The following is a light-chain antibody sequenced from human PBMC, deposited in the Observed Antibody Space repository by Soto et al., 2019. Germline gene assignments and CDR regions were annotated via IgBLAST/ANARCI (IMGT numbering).Light chain of an antibody. CDR3: LQDYNCPWA. Sequence: IQMTQSPSSLSASVGDRVTISCRASQGIRSDLAWYQQKPGKVPKLLISGASKLESGLPSRFSGSGFGTDFTLTISSLQPEDFAAYYCLQDYNCPWAFGQGTKVEIK. CDR1: QGIRSD. CDR2: GAS. V-gene: IGKV1-6*01. J-gene: IGKJ1*01.